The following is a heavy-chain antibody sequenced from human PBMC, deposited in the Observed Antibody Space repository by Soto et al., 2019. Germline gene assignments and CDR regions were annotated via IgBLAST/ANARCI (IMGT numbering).Heavy chain of an antibody. CDR2: ISGSNGNT. D-gene: IGHD6-6*01. CDR3: ARAYSSSSRYFDF. CDR1: GYTFTTYS. J-gene: IGHJ4*02. V-gene: IGHV1-18*01. Sequence: QVQLVQSGAEVKKPGASVKVSCKASGYTFTTYSITWVRQAPGQGLEWMGWISGSNGNTNYAQRLQGRVTMTTDTSTSTAYMELRSLTSDDTAVYYCARAYSSSSRYFDFWGQGDLVTVYS.